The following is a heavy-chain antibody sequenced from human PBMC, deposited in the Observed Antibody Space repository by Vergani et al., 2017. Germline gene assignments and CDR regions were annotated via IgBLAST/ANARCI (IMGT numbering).Heavy chain of an antibody. J-gene: IGHJ4*02. Sequence: EVQLLESGGGLVQPGGSLRLSCAASGFTFSSYAMSWVRQAPGKGLEWVSAISGSGGSTYYADSVKGRFTISRDNSKNTLYLQMNSLRAEDTAVYYCAKVVGYDSSGYYLVYFDYWGQGTLVTVSS. CDR2: ISGSGGST. V-gene: IGHV3-23*01. CDR3: AKVVGYDSSGYYLVYFDY. D-gene: IGHD3-22*01. CDR1: GFTFSSYA.